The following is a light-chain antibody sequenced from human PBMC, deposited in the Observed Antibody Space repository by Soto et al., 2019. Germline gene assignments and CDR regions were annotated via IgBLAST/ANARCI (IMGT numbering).Light chain of an antibody. CDR1: SSDVGAYNY. CDR2: EVN. Sequence: QSVLTQPASVSGSPGQSITISCTGTSSDVGAYNYVSWYQQHPGKAPKLMIYEVNTRPSGVSSRFSGSKSGNTASLTISGLEAEDEADYYCNSYTTSRTYVFGTGTKLTVL. J-gene: IGLJ1*01. V-gene: IGLV2-14*01. CDR3: NSYTTSRTYV.